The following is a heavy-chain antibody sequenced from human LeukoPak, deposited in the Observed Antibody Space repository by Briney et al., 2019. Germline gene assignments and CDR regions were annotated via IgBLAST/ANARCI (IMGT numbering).Heavy chain of an antibody. J-gene: IGHJ6*03. Sequence: GGSLRLSCAASGFTFSSYWMTWVRQAPGKGLEWLANIKQDGSQKDYADSVKGRFTISRDNAKNSLYLQMNSLRAEDTAVYYCARNYFDSSGFYYYYYYYMDVWGKGTTVTVSS. CDR2: IKQDGSQK. D-gene: IGHD3-22*01. V-gene: IGHV3-7*01. CDR1: GFTFSSYW. CDR3: ARNYFDSSGFYYYYYYYMDV.